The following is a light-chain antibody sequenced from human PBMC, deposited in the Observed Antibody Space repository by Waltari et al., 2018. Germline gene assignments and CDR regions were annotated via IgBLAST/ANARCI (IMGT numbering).Light chain of an antibody. CDR1: SSDVGNYYP. V-gene: IGLV2-23*02. Sequence: QSSLPQPASVSGSPGQTVTISCTGTSSDVGNYYPFYWYQKNPGKAPQLIIYEIKMRPSGISNRFSGSKSGNTASLTISGLQAEDEADYYCCSYVTGGTLVFVGGTRLTVL. CDR3: CSYVTGGTLV. CDR2: EIK. J-gene: IGLJ2*01.